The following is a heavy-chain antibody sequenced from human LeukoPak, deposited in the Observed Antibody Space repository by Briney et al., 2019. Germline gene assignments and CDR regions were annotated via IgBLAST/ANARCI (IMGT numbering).Heavy chain of an antibody. D-gene: IGHD3-22*01. V-gene: IGHV1-46*01. CDR1: GYTFTSYY. CDR2: INPSGGST. CDR3: ARIKSYYYDTSDKDAFDI. J-gene: IGHJ3*02. Sequence: ASVKVSCKASGYTFTSYYIHWVRQAPGQGLEWMGIINPSGGSTSYTQKFQGRVTMTRDTSTSTVYMELSSLRSEDTAVYYCARIKSYYYDTSDKDAFDIWGQGTMVTVSS.